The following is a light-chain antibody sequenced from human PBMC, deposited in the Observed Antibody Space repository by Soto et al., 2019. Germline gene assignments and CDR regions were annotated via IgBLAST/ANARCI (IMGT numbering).Light chain of an antibody. CDR2: GAS. J-gene: IGKJ1*01. V-gene: IGKV3-15*01. Sequence: EIVMTQSPVTLSVSPGERATLSCRASQSVSSSLSWYQQKPGQAPRLLIYGASNRATGIPARFSGSGSATEFTLPISSLQSEDFAVYYCQQYNNWPLTFVQGTKVEIK. CDR3: QQYNNWPLT. CDR1: QSVSSS.